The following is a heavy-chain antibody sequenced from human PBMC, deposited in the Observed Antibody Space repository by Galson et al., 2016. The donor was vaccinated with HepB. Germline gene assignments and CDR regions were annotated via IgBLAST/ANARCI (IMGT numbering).Heavy chain of an antibody. D-gene: IGHD1-26*01. J-gene: IGHJ4*02. CDR3: TKDVGPIFYDY. Sequence: SLRLSCAASGFTFSSFAMSWVRQTPGKGLEWVASIIPSGGDTHYAESVKGRFTISRDNSKNTLYLQMNSLRAEDTAVYLCTKDVGPIFYDYWGQGTLVTVSS. CDR2: IIPSGGDT. CDR1: GFTFSSFA. V-gene: IGHV3-23*01.